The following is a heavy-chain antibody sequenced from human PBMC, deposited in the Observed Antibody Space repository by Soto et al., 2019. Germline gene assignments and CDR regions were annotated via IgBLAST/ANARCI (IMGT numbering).Heavy chain of an antibody. CDR1: GGSFSGYY. V-gene: IGHV4-34*01. D-gene: IGHD6-19*01. Sequence: SETLSLTCAVYGGSFSGYYWSWIRQPPGKGLEWIGEINHSGSTNYNPSLKSRVTISVDTSKNQFSLKLSSVTAADTAVYYCARRQADGSGWYPYNWFDPWGQGTLVTVSS. J-gene: IGHJ5*02. CDR2: INHSGST. CDR3: ARRQADGSGWYPYNWFDP.